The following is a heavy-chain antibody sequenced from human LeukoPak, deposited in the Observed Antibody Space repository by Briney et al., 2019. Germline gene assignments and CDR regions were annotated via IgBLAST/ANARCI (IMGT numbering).Heavy chain of an antibody. V-gene: IGHV3-15*01. CDR2: IKSNIDGGTT. D-gene: IGHD6-19*01. J-gene: IGHJ1*01. Sequence: SGGSPRLSCAASGFTFSNAWMSWVRQAPGKGLEWLGRIKSNIDGGTTDYAAPVKGRFTVSRDDSKNTLHLQMNSLETEDTAVYYCTTDGRSGWLQYFQHWGQGTQVTVSS. CDR3: TTDGRSGWLQYFQH. CDR1: GFTFSNAW.